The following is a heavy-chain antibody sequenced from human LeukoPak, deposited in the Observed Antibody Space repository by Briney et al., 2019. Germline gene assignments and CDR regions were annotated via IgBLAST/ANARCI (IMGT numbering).Heavy chain of an antibody. CDR3: AKDTDNYYDSSGYYPDAFDI. V-gene: IGHV3-23*01. Sequence: PGGSLRLSCAASGFTFSSYAMSWVRQAPGKGLEWVSAISGSGGSTYYADSVKGRFTISRDNSKNTLYLQMNSLRAEDTAVYYCAKDTDNYYDSSGYYPDAFDIWGQGTMVTVSS. J-gene: IGHJ3*02. D-gene: IGHD3-22*01. CDR2: ISGSGGST. CDR1: GFTFSSYA.